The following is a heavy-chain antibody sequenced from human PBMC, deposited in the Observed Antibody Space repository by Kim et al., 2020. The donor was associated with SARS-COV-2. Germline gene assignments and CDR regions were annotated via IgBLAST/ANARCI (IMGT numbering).Heavy chain of an antibody. CDR3: ARDGAGALVDYYYGMDV. CDR1: GFTVSSNY. CDR2: IYSGGST. V-gene: IGHV3-53*04. Sequence: GGSLRLSCAASGFTVSSNYMSWVRQAPGKGLEWVSVIYSGGSTYYAASVNSRFTTSRHTSKNTLHLLMNSLRAEDTAAYYCARDGAGALVDYYYGMDVW. J-gene: IGHJ6*01. D-gene: IGHD5-18*01.